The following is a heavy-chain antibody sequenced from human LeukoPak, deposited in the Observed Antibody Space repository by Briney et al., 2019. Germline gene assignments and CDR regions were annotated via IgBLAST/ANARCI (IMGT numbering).Heavy chain of an antibody. CDR3: ARGYDSSGYYEGFDY. D-gene: IGHD3-22*01. V-gene: IGHV1-18*01. CDR1: GYTFTSYG. CDR2: ISAYNSNT. J-gene: IGHJ4*02. Sequence: GASVKVSCKASGYTFTSYGISWVRQAPGQGLEWMGWISAYNSNTNYAQKLQGRVTMTTDTSTSTAYMELRSLRSDDTAVYYCARGYDSSGYYEGFDYWGQGTLVTVSS.